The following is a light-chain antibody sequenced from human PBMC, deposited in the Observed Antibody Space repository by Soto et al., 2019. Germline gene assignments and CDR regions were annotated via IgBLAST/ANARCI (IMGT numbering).Light chain of an antibody. CDR1: SSNIGDNS. Sequence: QSVLTQPPSESGTPGQRVTISCSGSSSNIGDNSVNWFQRLPGTAPKLLISNNNQRPSGVPDRFSGSKSGTSGSLAISGLQSEDEADYFCAAWDASLNAWVFGGGPKLTVL. CDR3: AAWDASLNAWV. CDR2: NNN. J-gene: IGLJ3*02. V-gene: IGLV1-44*01.